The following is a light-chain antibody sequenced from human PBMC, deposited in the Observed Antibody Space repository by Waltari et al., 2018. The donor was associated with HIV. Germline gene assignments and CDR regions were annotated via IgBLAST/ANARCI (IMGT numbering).Light chain of an antibody. CDR1: NIGTKS. CDR3: QLWDSNSDHMI. CDR2: YDS. J-gene: IGLJ2*01. V-gene: IGLV3-21*04. Sequence: SYELTQPPSVSVAPGTTARIPCGGNNIGTKSVHRYQQKPGQAPVLVIYYDSDRPSGIPERFAGSNSGNTATLIISRVEAGDEADYYCQLWDSNSDHMIFGGGTKLTVL.